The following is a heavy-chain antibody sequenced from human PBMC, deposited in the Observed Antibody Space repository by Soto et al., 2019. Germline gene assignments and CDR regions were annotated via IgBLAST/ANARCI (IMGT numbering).Heavy chain of an antibody. D-gene: IGHD6-13*01. J-gene: IGHJ4*02. CDR1: GGSFSGYY. CDR2: INPSGST. Sequence: QVQLQQWGAGLLKPSETLSLTCAVYGGSFSGYYWSWIRQPPGKGLEWIGEINPSGSTSYNPSLKSRLTISVDTSKNQLSLKLSSVTAADTAVYYCARGRDAYSSSCYDSWGQGSLVTVSS. V-gene: IGHV4-34*01. CDR3: ARGRDAYSSSCYDS.